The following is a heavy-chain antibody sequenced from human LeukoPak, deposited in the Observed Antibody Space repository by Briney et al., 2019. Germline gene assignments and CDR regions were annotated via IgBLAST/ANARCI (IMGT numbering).Heavy chain of an antibody. Sequence: PGGSLRLSCAASGFTFSSYSMNWVRQAPGKGLEWVSSISSSSSYIYYADSVKGRFTISRDNAKNSLYLQMNSLRAEDTAVYYCATLDSSGYYPYYFDYWGQGTLVTVSS. CDR2: ISSSSSYI. D-gene: IGHD3-22*01. CDR1: GFTFSSYS. CDR3: ATLDSSGYYPYYFDY. J-gene: IGHJ4*02. V-gene: IGHV3-21*01.